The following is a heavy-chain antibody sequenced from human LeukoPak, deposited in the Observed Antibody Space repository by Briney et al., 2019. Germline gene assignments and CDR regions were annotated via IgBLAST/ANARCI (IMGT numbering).Heavy chain of an antibody. CDR1: GFTFSTYA. J-gene: IGHJ4*02. CDR2: ISGSGGST. V-gene: IGHV3-23*01. Sequence: GGSLRLSCAASGFTFSTYAMSWVRQAPGMGLEWVSGISGSGGSTYYADSVKGRFTTSRDNSKNTLYLQMNSLRAEDTAVYHCAKDRYSSGWYPDSWGQGTLVTV. CDR3: AKDRYSSGWYPDS. D-gene: IGHD6-19*01.